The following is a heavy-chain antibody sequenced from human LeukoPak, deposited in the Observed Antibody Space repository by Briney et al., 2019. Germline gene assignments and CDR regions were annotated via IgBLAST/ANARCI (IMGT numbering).Heavy chain of an antibody. J-gene: IGHJ6*03. D-gene: IGHD2-2*01. CDR2: IYYSGST. V-gene: IGHV4-39*01. Sequence: SETLSLTCTVSGGSISSSSYYWGWIRQPPGKGLEWIGSIYYSGSTYYNPSLKSRVTISVDTSKNQFSLKLSSVTAADTAVYYCARVPGYCSSTSCYDYYYYYMDVWGKGTTVTVSS. CDR1: GGSISSSSYY. CDR3: ARVPGYCSSTSCYDYYYYYMDV.